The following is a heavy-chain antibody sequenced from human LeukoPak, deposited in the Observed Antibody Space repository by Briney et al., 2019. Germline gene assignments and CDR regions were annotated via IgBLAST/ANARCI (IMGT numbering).Heavy chain of an antibody. J-gene: IGHJ4*02. CDR2: IYYSGST. V-gene: IGHV4-61*10. CDR3: AREDYYDSSGYSFDY. D-gene: IGHD3-22*01. CDR1: GGSISSGSYY. Sequence: SQTLSLTCTVSGGSISSGSYYWSWIRQPAGKGLEWIGYIYYSGSTNYNPSLKSRVTISVDTSKNQFSLKLSSVTAADTAVYYCAREDYYDSSGYSFDYWGQGTLVTVSS.